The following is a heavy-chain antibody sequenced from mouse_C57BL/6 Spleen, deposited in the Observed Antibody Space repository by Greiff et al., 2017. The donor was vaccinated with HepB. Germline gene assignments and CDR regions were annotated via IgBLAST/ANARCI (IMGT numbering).Heavy chain of an antibody. CDR1: GFNIKDDY. CDR3: TTGITTTVDY. D-gene: IGHD2-4*01. Sequence: EVKLQESGAELVRPGASVKLSCTASGFNIKDDYMHWVKQRPEQGLEWIGWIDPENGDTEYASKFQGKATITADTSSNTAYLQLSSLTSEDTAVYYCTTGITTTVDYWGQGTTLTVSS. J-gene: IGHJ2*01. CDR2: IDPENGDT. V-gene: IGHV14-4*01.